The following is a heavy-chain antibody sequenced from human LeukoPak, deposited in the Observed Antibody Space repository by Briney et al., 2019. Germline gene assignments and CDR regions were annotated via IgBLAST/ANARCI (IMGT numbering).Heavy chain of an antibody. J-gene: IGHJ4*02. Sequence: SVKVSCKASGGTFSSYAISWVRQAPGQGLEWMGRIIPIFGTANYAQKFQGRVTITTDESTSTAYMELSSLRSEDTAVYYCARDLGGIAAAGTFDYWGQGTLVTVSS. CDR3: ARDLGGIAAAGTFDY. D-gene: IGHD6-13*01. V-gene: IGHV1-69*05. CDR1: GGTFSSYA. CDR2: IIPIFGTA.